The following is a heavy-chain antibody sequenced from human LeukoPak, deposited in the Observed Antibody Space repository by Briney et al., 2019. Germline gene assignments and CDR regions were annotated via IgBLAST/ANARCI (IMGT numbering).Heavy chain of an antibody. CDR3: ARALSSGSYHRPFDY. Sequence: ASVKVSCKASGYTFTSYYMHWVRQAPGQGLEWMGIINPSGGSTSYAQKFQGRVTMTRDTSTSTVYMELSSLRSEDTAVYYCARALSSGSYHRPFDYWGQGTLVTVSS. CDR1: GYTFTSYY. CDR2: INPSGGST. D-gene: IGHD1-26*01. V-gene: IGHV1-46*01. J-gene: IGHJ4*02.